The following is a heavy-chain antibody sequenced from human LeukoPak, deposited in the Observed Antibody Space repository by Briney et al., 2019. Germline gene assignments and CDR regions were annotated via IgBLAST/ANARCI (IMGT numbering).Heavy chain of an antibody. D-gene: IGHD2-2*02. Sequence: GRSLRLSCAASGFTFSSYAMSWVRQAPGKGLEWVSAITCSGGSTYYADSVKGRFTISRDNSKNTLYLQMNSLRAEDTAVYYCAKGRQYCSSTSCYTEDYWGQGTLVTVSS. CDR3: AKGRQYCSSTSCYTEDY. J-gene: IGHJ4*02. CDR1: GFTFSSYA. CDR2: ITCSGGST. V-gene: IGHV3-23*01.